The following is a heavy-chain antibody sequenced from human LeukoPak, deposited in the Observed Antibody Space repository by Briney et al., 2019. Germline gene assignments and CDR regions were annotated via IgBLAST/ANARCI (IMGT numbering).Heavy chain of an antibody. CDR2: IIPIFGTA. D-gene: IGHD6-6*01. J-gene: IGHJ5*02. Sequence: EASVKVSCKASGGTFSSYAISWVRQAPGQGLEWMGGIIPIFGTANYAQKFQGRVTITTDESTSTAYMELSSVSSEDTAVYYCARGAIAARPDNWFDPWGQGTLVTVSS. CDR3: ARGAIAARPDNWFDP. V-gene: IGHV1-69*05. CDR1: GGTFSSYA.